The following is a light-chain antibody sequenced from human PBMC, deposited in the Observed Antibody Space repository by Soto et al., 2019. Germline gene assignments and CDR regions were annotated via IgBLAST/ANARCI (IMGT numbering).Light chain of an antibody. V-gene: IGKV3-15*01. CDR3: QQYNKWPRT. CDR2: GAS. J-gene: IGKJ1*01. CDR1: QSVITN. Sequence: EIVMTQSQATLSVSQGERATLSCRASQSVITNLAWYQQTPGQGPSLLIYGASTRAAIIPARFSGSGSGTEFTLPLSSLQSEDFVVYYCQQYNKWPRTFGQGTKVDIK.